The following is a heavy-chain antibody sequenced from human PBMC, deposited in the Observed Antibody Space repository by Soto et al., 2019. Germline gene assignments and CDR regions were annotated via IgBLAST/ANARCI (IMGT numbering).Heavy chain of an antibody. Sequence: PSQTLSLTCPISRDSVSSNSAAWNWLRQSPSRGLEWPGRTYYRTKWYNDYAVSVKSRITINPDTSKNQFSLQLNSVTPEDTAVYYCARDYYDILTGSNWFDPWGQGTLVTVSS. CDR1: RDSVSSNSAA. J-gene: IGHJ5*02. CDR2: TYYRTKWYN. D-gene: IGHD3-9*01. CDR3: ARDYYDILTGSNWFDP. V-gene: IGHV6-1*01.